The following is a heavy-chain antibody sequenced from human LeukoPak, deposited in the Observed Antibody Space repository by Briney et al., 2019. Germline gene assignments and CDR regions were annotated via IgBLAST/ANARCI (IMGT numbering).Heavy chain of an antibody. CDR3: ATAGVTHLYFDY. Sequence: ASVKVSCKASGYTFTSYDINWVRQATGQGLEWMGWINPNSGNTGYAQKFQGRVTITRNTSISTAYMELSSLRSEDTAVYYCATAGVTHLYFDYWGQGTLVTVSS. D-gene: IGHD3-10*01. J-gene: IGHJ4*02. V-gene: IGHV1-8*03. CDR2: INPNSGNT. CDR1: GYTFTSYD.